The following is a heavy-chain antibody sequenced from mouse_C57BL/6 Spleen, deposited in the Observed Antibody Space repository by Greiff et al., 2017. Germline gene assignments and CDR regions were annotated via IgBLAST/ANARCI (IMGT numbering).Heavy chain of an antibody. V-gene: IGHV1-50*01. D-gene: IGHD1-1*01. Sequence: QVQLQQPGAELVKPGASVKLSCKASGYTFTSYWMQWVKQRPGQGLEWIGEIDPSDSYTNYNQKFKGKATLTVDTSSSTAYMQLSSLTSEDSAVYYCARPVVAPYAMDYWGQGTSVTVSS. CDR3: ARPVVAPYAMDY. CDR1: GYTFTSYW. J-gene: IGHJ4*01. CDR2: IDPSDSYT.